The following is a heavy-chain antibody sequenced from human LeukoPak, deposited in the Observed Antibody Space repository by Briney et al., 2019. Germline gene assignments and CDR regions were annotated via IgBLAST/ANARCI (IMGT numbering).Heavy chain of an antibody. V-gene: IGHV3-20*01. CDR3: ARLGSGVPPYYYAMDV. D-gene: IGHD2-15*01. CDR1: GFTFDDYG. CDR2: INWNGGST. J-gene: IGHJ6*02. Sequence: GGPLRLSCAASGFTFDDYGMSWVRQAPGKGLEWVSGINWNGGSTGYADSVKGRFTISRDNAKNSLYLQMNSLRAEDTALYHCARLGSGVPPYYYAMDVWGQGTTVTVSS.